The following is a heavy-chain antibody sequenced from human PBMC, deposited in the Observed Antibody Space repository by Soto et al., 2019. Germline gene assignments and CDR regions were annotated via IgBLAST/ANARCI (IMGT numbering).Heavy chain of an antibody. D-gene: IGHD2-21*01. V-gene: IGHV1-18*04. Sequence: ASGKVSCKGSGYTFTSYGISWVRQAPGQGLEWMGWISAYNGNTNYAQKLQGRVTMTTDTSTSTAYMELRSLRSDDTAVYYCARFNPHNNWFDPWGQGTLVTVSS. CDR2: ISAYNGNT. CDR3: ARFNPHNNWFDP. J-gene: IGHJ5*02. CDR1: GYTFTSYG.